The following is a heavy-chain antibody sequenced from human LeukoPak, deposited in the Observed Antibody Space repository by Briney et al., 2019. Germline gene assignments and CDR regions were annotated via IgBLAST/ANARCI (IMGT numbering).Heavy chain of an antibody. J-gene: IGHJ4*02. D-gene: IGHD3-10*01. CDR1: GGSISSYY. V-gene: IGHV4-59*01. CDR3: ARGSRFIGY. Sequence: SETLSLTCTVSGGSISSYYWSWIRQPPGKGLEWIGYIYYSGSTNYNPSLKSRVTISVDTSKNQFSLKLSSVTAADTAVYYCARGSRFIGYWGQGTLVTASS. CDR2: IYYSGST.